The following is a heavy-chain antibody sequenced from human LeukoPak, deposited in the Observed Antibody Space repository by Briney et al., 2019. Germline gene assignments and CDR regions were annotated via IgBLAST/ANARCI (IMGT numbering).Heavy chain of an antibody. V-gene: IGHV4-39*01. CDR3: ARLGYSRSPDY. Sequence: SETLSLTCTVSGGSIGSSSYYWGWIRQPPGKGLEWIGSIYYSGSTYYNPSLKSRVTISVDTSKNQFSLKLSSVTAADTAVYYCARLGYSRSPDYWGQGTLVTVSS. CDR1: GGSIGSSSYY. CDR2: IYYSGST. D-gene: IGHD6-13*01. J-gene: IGHJ4*02.